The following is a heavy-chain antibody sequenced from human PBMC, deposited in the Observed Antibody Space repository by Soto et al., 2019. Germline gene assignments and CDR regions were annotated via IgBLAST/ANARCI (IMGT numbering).Heavy chain of an antibody. J-gene: IGHJ6*02. V-gene: IGHV1-69*13. D-gene: IGHD2-15*01. CDR3: ATTYCSGGNCYSYYYGMDV. CDR1: GCTFSSSA. CDR2: IIPIFGPA. Sequence: SVKVSCKASGCTFSSSAICWVRQAPGQGLEWMGGIIPIFGPANYAQKFQGRVTLTADESTSTAYMELSSLRSEDTAVYYCATTYCSGGNCYSYYYGMDVWGQGTPVTVSS.